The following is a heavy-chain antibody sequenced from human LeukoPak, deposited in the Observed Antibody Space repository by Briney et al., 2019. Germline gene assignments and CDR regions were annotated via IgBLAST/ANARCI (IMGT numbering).Heavy chain of an antibody. V-gene: IGHV4-59*01. D-gene: IGHD2-8*02. Sequence: SETLSLTCTVSGGSISSYYWAWIRQPPGEGLEWIGYIYYSGSTNYNPSLKSRVTISVDTSKKQFSLKLSSVTAAGTAVYYCARKGLTGGLDYWGQGTLVTVSS. CDR3: ARKGLTGGLDY. CDR1: GGSISSYY. CDR2: IYYSGST. J-gene: IGHJ4*02.